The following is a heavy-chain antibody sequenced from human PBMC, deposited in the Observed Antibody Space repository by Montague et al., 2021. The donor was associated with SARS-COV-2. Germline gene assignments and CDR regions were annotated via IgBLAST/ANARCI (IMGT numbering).Heavy chain of an antibody. CDR1: GVSISSGTYY. Sequence: TLSLTCTASGVSISSGTYYWGWIRQPAGKGLEWIGRVYTSGSTSYNPSLESRATLSVDTSKNQFSLKLTSVTAADTAVYFCATSGVSGDSWFDPWGQGTLVAVSS. CDR3: ATSGVSGDSWFDP. V-gene: IGHV4-61*02. J-gene: IGHJ5*02. CDR2: VYTSGST. D-gene: IGHD7-27*01.